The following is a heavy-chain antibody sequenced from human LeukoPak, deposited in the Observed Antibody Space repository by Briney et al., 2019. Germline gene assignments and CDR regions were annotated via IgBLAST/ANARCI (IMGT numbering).Heavy chain of an antibody. CDR2: IYYSGST. J-gene: IGHJ5*02. V-gene: IGHV4-59*01. CDR1: GDSISSYY. CDR3: AREMSSSFNWFDP. D-gene: IGHD6-13*01. Sequence: SETLSLTCTVSGDSISSYYWSWIRQPPGKGLEWIGYIYYSGSTNYNPSLKSRVTISVDTSKNQLSLKLSSVTAADTAVYYCAREMSSSFNWFDPWGQGTLVTVSS.